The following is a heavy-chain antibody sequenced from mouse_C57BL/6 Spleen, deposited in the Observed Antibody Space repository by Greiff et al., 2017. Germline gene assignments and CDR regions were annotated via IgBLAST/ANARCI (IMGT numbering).Heavy chain of an antibody. J-gene: IGHJ2*01. V-gene: IGHV5-16*01. Sequence: EVMLVESEGGLVQPGSSMKLSCTASGFTFSDYYMAWVRQVPEKGLEWVANINYDGSSTYYLDSLKSRFIISRDNAKNILYLQMSSLKSEDTATYYCARVNDGLFDYWGQGTTLTVSS. CDR1: GFTFSDYY. CDR3: ARVNDGLFDY. D-gene: IGHD2-3*01. CDR2: INYDGSST.